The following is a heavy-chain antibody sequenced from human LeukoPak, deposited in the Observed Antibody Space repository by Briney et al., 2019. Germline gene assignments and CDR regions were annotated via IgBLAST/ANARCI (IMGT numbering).Heavy chain of an antibody. CDR2: ISYDGSNK. CDR3: AKEPYVWGSYRTPDY. V-gene: IGHV3-30*18. CDR1: GFTFSSYG. D-gene: IGHD3-16*02. J-gene: IGHJ4*02. Sequence: PGRSLRLSCAASGFTFSSYGMHWVRQAPGKGLEWVAVISYDGSNKYYADSVKGRFTISRDNSKNTLYLQINSLRAEDTGVYCCAKEPYVWGSYRTPDYWGQGTLVTVSS.